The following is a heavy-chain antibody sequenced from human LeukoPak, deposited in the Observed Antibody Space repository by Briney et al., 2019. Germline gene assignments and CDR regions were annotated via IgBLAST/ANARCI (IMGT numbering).Heavy chain of an antibody. V-gene: IGHV4-59*01. CDR3: ARGGYYGSGNDFRFDP. Sequence: SETLSLTCTVSGGSISNYYWSWIRQPPGKGLEWIGYIYYSGSTNYNPSLKSRVTISVGTSKNQFSLKLKSVTAADTAVYYCARGGYYGSGNDFRFDPWGQGTLVTVSS. CDR1: GGSISNYY. J-gene: IGHJ5*02. D-gene: IGHD3-10*01. CDR2: IYYSGST.